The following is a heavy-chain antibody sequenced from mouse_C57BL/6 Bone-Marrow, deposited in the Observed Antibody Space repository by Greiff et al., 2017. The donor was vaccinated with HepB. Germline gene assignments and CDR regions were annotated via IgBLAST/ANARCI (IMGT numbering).Heavy chain of an antibody. J-gene: IGHJ4*01. CDR3: AIRAQVYWDAMDY. CDR1: GYTFTSYW. CDR2: IHPSDSDT. Sequence: QVQLKESGAELVKPGASVKVSCKASGYTFTSYWMHWVKQRPGQGLEWIGRIHPSDSDTTYNQKFKGKATLTFDKSSSTAYMQLSSLTSEDSAVYYCAIRAQVYWDAMDYWGQGTSVTVSS. V-gene: IGHV1-74*01. D-gene: IGHD3-2*02.